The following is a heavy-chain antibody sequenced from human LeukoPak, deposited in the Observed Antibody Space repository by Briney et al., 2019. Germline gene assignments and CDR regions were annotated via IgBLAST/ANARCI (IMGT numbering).Heavy chain of an antibody. J-gene: IGHJ4*02. CDR3: ARGGWRYHLH. CDR1: GFTFSSYS. V-gene: IGHV4-34*01. CDR2: INHSGST. D-gene: IGHD2-2*01. Sequence: GSLRLSCAASGFTFSSYSMNWVRQPPGKGLGWIGEINHSGSTNYNPSLKSRVTISVDTSKNQFSLKLSSVTAADTAVYYCARGGWRYHLHWGQGTLVTVSS.